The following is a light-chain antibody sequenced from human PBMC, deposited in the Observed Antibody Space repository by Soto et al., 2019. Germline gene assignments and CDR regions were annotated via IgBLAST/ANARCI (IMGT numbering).Light chain of an antibody. J-gene: IGLJ2*01. Sequence: QAVVTQEPSLTVSPGGKVTLPGGPSTGAVTSGHYPYWFQQKPGQAPRTLIYDTSNKHSWTPARFSGSLLGGKAALTLSGAQPEGEAEYYCLLSYSAAVVFGGGTKLTVL. CDR2: DTS. CDR3: LLSYSAAVV. V-gene: IGLV7-46*01. CDR1: TGAVTSGHY.